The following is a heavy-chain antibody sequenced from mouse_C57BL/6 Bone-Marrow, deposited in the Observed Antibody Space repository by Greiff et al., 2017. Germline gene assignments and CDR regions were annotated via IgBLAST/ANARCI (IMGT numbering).Heavy chain of an antibody. CDR1: GFTFSDYG. J-gene: IGHJ3*01. CDR3: ARGDYAYEGAWFAY. CDR2: ISSGSSTI. V-gene: IGHV5-17*01. Sequence: EVKLEASGGGLVKPGGSLKLSCAASGFTFSDYGMHWVRQAPEKGLKWVAYISSGSSTIYYTETVKGRFTISRANAKNTLFLQMTSLRSEDTAMYYCARGDYAYEGAWFAYWGQGTLVTVSA. D-gene: IGHD2-2*01.